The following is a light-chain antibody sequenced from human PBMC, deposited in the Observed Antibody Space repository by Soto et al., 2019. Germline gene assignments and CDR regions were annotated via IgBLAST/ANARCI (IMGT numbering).Light chain of an antibody. CDR2: GAS. CDR3: QQYGSSPYT. V-gene: IGKV3-20*01. J-gene: IGKJ2*01. Sequence: EILLTQSPGALSLSPGERATLSCRASQSVRNSYLAWYQQKPGQAPRLLIYGASGRATGIPDRFSGSGSGTDFTLTISRLEPEDFAVYYCQQYGSSPYTFGQGTKLEI. CDR1: QSVRNSY.